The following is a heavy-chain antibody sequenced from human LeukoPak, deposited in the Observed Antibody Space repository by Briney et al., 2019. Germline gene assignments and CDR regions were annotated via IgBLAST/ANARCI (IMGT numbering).Heavy chain of an antibody. CDR2: INWNAVRT. CDR3: ARARSTSAVPGTFGFFPH. Sequence: GGTLRFACATSGFTFDDYAMSWVRQIPGKGLERVSGINWNAVRTDYADSVRGRFIISRDNTENSLHLEMNSLTVEDTALYYCARARSTSAVPGTFGFFPHWGPGTLVIVPS. J-gene: IGHJ4*02. CDR1: GFTFDDYA. V-gene: IGHV3-20*04. D-gene: IGHD3-3*01.